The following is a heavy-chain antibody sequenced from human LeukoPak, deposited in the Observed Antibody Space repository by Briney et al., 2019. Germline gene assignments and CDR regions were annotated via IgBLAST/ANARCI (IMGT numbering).Heavy chain of an antibody. Sequence: PGGSLRLSCVASGFIFSHYGMHWVRQAPGKGLEWVAVIWSDGSNRFYAGSVKGRFTISRENSQNTVFLQMNSLRAEDTAMYYCARDAQRGFDYSNSLKYWGHGILVTVSS. CDR3: ARDAQRGFDYSNSLKY. CDR2: IWSDGSNR. J-gene: IGHJ4*01. V-gene: IGHV3-33*01. CDR1: GFIFSHYG. D-gene: IGHD4-11*01.